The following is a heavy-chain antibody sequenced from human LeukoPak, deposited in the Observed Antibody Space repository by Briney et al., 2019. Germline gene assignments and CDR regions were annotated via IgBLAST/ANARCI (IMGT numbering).Heavy chain of an antibody. CDR2: TSGSGGST. CDR1: GLTIGSRY. Sequence: GGSLRLSCVASGLTIGSRYMNWVRQTPGKGLEWVSGTSGSGGSTSYTDSVKGRFTISRDNSKNTLYVQMNSLRAEDTAVYYCAKGTGSYYPGAFDIWGQGTMVTVSS. V-gene: IGHV3-23*01. J-gene: IGHJ3*02. CDR3: AKGTGSYYPGAFDI. D-gene: IGHD1-26*01.